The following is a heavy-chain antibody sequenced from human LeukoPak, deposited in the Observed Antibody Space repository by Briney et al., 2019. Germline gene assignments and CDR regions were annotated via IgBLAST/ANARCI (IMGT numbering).Heavy chain of an antibody. CDR1: GGSFGGYY. J-gene: IGHJ4*02. CDR2: INHSGST. V-gene: IGHV4-34*01. CDR3: AVGKRAVAGPGYFDY. D-gene: IGHD6-19*01. Sequence: SETLSLTCAVYGGSFGGYYWSWIRQPPGKGLEWIGEINHSGSTNYNPSLKSRVTISVDTSKNQFSLKLSSVTAADTAVYYCAVGKRAVAGPGYFDYWGQGTLVTVSS.